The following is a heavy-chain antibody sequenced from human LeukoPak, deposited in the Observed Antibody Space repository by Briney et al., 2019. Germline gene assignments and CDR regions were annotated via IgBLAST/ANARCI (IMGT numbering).Heavy chain of an antibody. CDR2: IYTSGST. V-gene: IGHV4-61*02. CDR3: ARDLLHYDLWSGSNWFDP. D-gene: IGHD3-3*01. CDR1: GGSISSGSYY. Sequence: SETLSLTCTVSGGSISSGSYYWSWIRQPAGKGLEWIGRIYTSGSTNYNPSLKSRVTISVDTSKNQFSLKLSSVTAADTAVYYCARDLLHYDLWSGSNWFDPWGQGTLVTVSS. J-gene: IGHJ5*02.